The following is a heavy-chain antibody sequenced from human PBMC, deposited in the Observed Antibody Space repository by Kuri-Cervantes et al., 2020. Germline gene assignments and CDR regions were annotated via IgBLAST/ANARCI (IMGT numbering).Heavy chain of an antibody. D-gene: IGHD4-17*01. CDR3: AREFYGDRDY. J-gene: IGHJ4*02. Sequence: GESLKISCAASGFTFSSYAMHWVRQAPGKGLEWVAVISYDGSNKYYADSVKGRFTISRDNSKNTLYLQMNSLRAEDTAVYYCAREFYGDRDYWGQGTLVTVSS. CDR2: ISYDGSNK. V-gene: IGHV3-30-3*01. CDR1: GFTFSSYA.